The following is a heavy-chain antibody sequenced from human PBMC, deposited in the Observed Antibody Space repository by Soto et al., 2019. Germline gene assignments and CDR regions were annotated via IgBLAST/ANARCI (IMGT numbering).Heavy chain of an antibody. CDR2: ISAHNGNT. V-gene: IGHV1-18*01. J-gene: IGHJ6*03. CDR3: ARVRFLEWLYLSLDYMDV. Sequence: GASVKVSCKASGYTFTSYGISWVRQAPGQGLEWMGWISAHNGNTNYAQKLQGRVTMTTDTSTSTAYMELRSLRSDDTAVYYCARVRFLEWLYLSLDYMDVWGKGTTVTVSS. D-gene: IGHD3-3*01. CDR1: GYTFTSYG.